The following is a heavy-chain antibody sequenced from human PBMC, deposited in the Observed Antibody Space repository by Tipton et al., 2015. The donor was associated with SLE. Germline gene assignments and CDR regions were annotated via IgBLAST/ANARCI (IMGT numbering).Heavy chain of an antibody. J-gene: IGHJ3*02. CDR2: IWYDETNE. CDR1: GFTFTSYV. D-gene: IGHD6-13*01. V-gene: IGHV3-30*02. CDR3: AGDSSWYDALDI. Sequence: SLRLSCAVSGFTFTSYVMNWVRQAPGKGLEWVALIWYDETNEYYADFVKGRFTISRDNSKNTLYLQMNSLTPEDTAVYYCAGDSSWYDALDIWGQGTMVTVSS.